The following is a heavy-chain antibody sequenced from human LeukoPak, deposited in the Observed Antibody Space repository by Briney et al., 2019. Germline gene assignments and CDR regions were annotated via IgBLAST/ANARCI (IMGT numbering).Heavy chain of an antibody. J-gene: IGHJ4*02. V-gene: IGHV3-23*01. CDR2: ISGNSHIA. CDR1: GFTFTHYA. D-gene: IGHD2-15*01. Sequence: PGGSLRLSCAASGFTFTHYAMTWVRQAPGKGLEWVSTISGNSHIAYYADSVKGRFTISRDTSKNTLYLQMNSLRAEDAAVYYCARAPRMVYFDYWGERTVVPVSS. CDR3: ARAPRMVYFDY.